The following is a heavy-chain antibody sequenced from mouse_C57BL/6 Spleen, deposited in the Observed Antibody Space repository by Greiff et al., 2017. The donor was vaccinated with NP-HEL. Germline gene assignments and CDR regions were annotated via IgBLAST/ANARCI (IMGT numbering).Heavy chain of an antibody. CDR1: GYTFTSYW. Sequence: QVQLQQSGAELVKPGASVKLSCKASGYTFTSYWMHWVKQRPGQGLEWIGMIHPNSGSTNYNEKFKSKATLTVDKSSSTAYMQLSSLTSEGTAVYDGARADYYGRSDAMDYWGQGTSVTVSA. V-gene: IGHV1-64*01. CDR3: ARADYYGRSDAMDY. CDR2: IHPNSGST. J-gene: IGHJ4*01. D-gene: IGHD1-1*01.